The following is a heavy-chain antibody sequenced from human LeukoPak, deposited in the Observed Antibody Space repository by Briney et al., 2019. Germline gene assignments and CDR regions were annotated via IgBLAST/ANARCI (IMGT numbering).Heavy chain of an antibody. Sequence: PSETLSLTCTVPGGSISSYYWSWIRQPPGRGLEWIGYIYYTGSTNYNPSLKSRVTMSVDTSKNQFSLKLTSVTAADTAVYYCARGTQVRRSGIDYWGQGTLVTVSS. J-gene: IGHJ4*02. CDR2: IYYTGST. V-gene: IGHV4-59*01. CDR1: GGSISSYY. CDR3: ARGTQVRRSGIDY. D-gene: IGHD1-26*01.